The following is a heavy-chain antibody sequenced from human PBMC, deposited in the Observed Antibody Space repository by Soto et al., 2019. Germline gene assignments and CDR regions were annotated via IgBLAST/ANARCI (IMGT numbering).Heavy chain of an antibody. CDR1: GFTFSSYV. Sequence: EVRLLESEGGLIQPGGSLRLSCAASGFTFSSYVMSWVRQAPGTGLEWVSGISGSGTNTYYADSVKGRFTISRDNSKNTFYLQMTSLRADDTAEYYCAKDNSPYSGYNSFDYWGEGTLVTVSS. CDR2: ISGSGTNT. V-gene: IGHV3-23*01. CDR3: AKDNSPYSGYNSFDY. D-gene: IGHD5-12*01. J-gene: IGHJ4*02.